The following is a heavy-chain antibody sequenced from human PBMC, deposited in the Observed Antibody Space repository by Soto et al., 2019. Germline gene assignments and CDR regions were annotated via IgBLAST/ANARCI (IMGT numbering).Heavy chain of an antibody. CDR1: GYSFTSYW. V-gene: IGHV5-10-1*01. J-gene: IGHJ6*02. D-gene: IGHD6-13*01. CDR3: ARLPVAAAGTDYYYGMDV. CDR2: IDPSDSYT. Sequence: GESLKISCRGSGYSFTSYWISWVRQMPGKGLEWMGRIDPSDSYTNYSPSFQGHVTISADKSISTAYLQWSSLKASDTAMYYCARLPVAAAGTDYYYGMDVWGQGTTVTVSS.